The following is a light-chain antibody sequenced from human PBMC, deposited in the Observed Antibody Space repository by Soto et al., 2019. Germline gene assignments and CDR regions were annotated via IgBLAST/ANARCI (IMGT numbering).Light chain of an antibody. Sequence: QPVLTKSPSASASLGASVKLTCTLSSGHSSYAIAWHQQQPEKGPRYLMKLNSDGSHSKGDGIPDRFSGSSSGAERYLTISSLQSEDAADYYCQTWGTGPAVFGGGTQLTVL. CDR3: QTWGTGPAV. J-gene: IGLJ7*01. V-gene: IGLV4-69*01. CDR2: LNSDGSH. CDR1: SGHSSYA.